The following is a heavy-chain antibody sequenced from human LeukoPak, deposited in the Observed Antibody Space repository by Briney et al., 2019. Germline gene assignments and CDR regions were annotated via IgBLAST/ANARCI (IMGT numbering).Heavy chain of an antibody. D-gene: IGHD3-9*01. J-gene: IGHJ6*02. V-gene: IGHV3-21*01. Sequence: GGSLRLSCAASGFTFSSYSMNWVRQAPGKGLEWVSSISSSSSYIYYADSVKGRFTISRDNTKNSLYLQMNSLRAEDTAVYYCARGYYDILTGSANYYGMDVWGQGTTVTVSS. CDR2: ISSSSSYI. CDR1: GFTFSSYS. CDR3: ARGYYDILTGSANYYGMDV.